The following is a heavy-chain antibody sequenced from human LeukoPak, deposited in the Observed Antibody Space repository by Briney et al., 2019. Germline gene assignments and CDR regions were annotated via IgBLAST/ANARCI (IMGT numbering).Heavy chain of an antibody. CDR2: IHTDGSIT. CDR1: GFTFSSYW. V-gene: IGHV3-74*01. D-gene: IGHD3-22*01. CDR3: ARVRSGYYFDY. J-gene: IGHJ4*02. Sequence: GGSLRLSCAASGFTFSSYWMHWVRQAPGKGLVWVSRIHTDGSITNYADSVKGRFTISRDNAKNTLYLQMNSLRAEDTAVYYCARVRSGYYFDYWGQGTLVTVSS.